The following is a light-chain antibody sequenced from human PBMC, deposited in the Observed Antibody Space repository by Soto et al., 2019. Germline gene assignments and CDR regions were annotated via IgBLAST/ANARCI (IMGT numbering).Light chain of an antibody. Sequence: EIVMTQSPATLSVSPGEGATLSCRASQSVSSKLAWYQQKPGQAPRLLIYGASTRATGIPARFSGSGSGTEFTLIISSLQSEDSAVYYCQQYHNWPITFGQGTRLEIK. J-gene: IGKJ5*01. CDR2: GAS. V-gene: IGKV3-15*01. CDR3: QQYHNWPIT. CDR1: QSVSSK.